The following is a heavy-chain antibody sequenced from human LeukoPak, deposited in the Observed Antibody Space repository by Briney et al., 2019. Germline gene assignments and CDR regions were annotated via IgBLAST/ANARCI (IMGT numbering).Heavy chain of an antibody. D-gene: IGHD3-22*01. J-gene: IGHJ4*02. CDR3: ARDHPHRGYYDSSGYSNFDY. V-gene: IGHV1-18*01. CDR1: GYTFTSYG. Sequence: GASVKVSCKASGYTFTSYGIRWVRQAPGQGLEWMGWISAYNGNTNYAQKLQGRVTMTTDTSTSTAYMELRSLRSDDTAVYYCARDHPHRGYYDSSGYSNFDYWGQGTLVTVSS. CDR2: ISAYNGNT.